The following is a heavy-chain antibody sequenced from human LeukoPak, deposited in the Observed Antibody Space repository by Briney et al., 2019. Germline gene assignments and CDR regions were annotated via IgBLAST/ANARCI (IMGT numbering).Heavy chain of an antibody. CDR3: AKESGSYYGAADAFDI. CDR2: ISGSGGST. CDR1: GFTFSSYA. J-gene: IGHJ3*02. D-gene: IGHD1-26*01. Sequence: RSGGSLRLSCAASGFTFSSYAMSWVRQAPGKGLEWVSAISGSGGSTYYADSVKGRFTISRDNSKNTLYLQMNSLRAEDTAVYYCAKESGSYYGAADAFDIWGQGTMVTVSS. V-gene: IGHV3-23*01.